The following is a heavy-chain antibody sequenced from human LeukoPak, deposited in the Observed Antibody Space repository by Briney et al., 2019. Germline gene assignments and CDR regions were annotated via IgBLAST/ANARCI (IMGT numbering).Heavy chain of an antibody. CDR1: GGSISSYY. CDR3: ARELRRFGELDPAAFDI. Sequence: PSETLSLTCTVSGGSISSYYWSWSREPPGKGLEWIAYIYYSGSTNYNPSLKSRVTISVDTSKNQFSLKLSSVTAADTAVYYCARELRRFGELDPAAFDIWGQGTMVTVSS. CDR2: IYYSGST. J-gene: IGHJ3*02. V-gene: IGHV4-59*12. D-gene: IGHD3-10*01.